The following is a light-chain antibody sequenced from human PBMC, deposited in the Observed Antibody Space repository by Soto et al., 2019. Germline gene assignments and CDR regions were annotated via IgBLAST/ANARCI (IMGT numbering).Light chain of an antibody. CDR3: QQYNSYSPYT. CDR1: QSISSW. V-gene: IGKV1-5*03. J-gene: IGKJ2*01. Sequence: DIQMTQSPSTLSASVGDRVPITCRASQSISSWLAWYQQKPGKAPKLLIYKASSLESGVPSRFSGSGSGTEFTLPISSLQPDDFATYYCQQYNSYSPYTFGQGTKLEIK. CDR2: KAS.